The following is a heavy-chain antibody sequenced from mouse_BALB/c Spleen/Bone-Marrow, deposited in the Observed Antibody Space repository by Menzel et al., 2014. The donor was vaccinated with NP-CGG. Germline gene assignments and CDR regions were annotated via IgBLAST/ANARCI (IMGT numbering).Heavy chain of an antibody. Sequence: EVQLQQSGAELVKPGASVKLSCTASGFNIKDTYMYWVKQRPEQGLEWIGRIDPANGNTKYGPKFQDKATITADTSSNTAYLQLSSLTSEDTAVYYCARYYYGSSLFAYWGQGTLVTVSA. D-gene: IGHD1-1*01. V-gene: IGHV14-3*02. J-gene: IGHJ3*01. CDR3: ARYYYGSSLFAY. CDR2: IDPANGNT. CDR1: GFNIKDTY.